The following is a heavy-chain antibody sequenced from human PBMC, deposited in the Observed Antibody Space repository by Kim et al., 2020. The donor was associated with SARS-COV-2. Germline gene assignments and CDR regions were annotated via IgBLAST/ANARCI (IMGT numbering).Heavy chain of an antibody. Sequence: SRKSRVTISVDTSKNQFSLKLSSVTAADTAVYYCARLLWFGELLPNWFDPWGQGTLVTVSS. CDR3: ARLLWFGELLPNWFDP. D-gene: IGHD3-10*01. J-gene: IGHJ5*02. V-gene: IGHV4-31*02.